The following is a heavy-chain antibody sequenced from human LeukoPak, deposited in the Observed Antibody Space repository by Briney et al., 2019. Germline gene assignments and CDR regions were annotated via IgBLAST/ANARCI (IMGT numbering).Heavy chain of an antibody. J-gene: IGHJ6*03. D-gene: IGHD6-13*01. CDR2: IYYSGST. Sequence: SETLSLTCTVSGGSISSYYWSWIRQPPGKGLEWIGYIYYSGSTNYNPSLKSRVTISVDTSKNQFSLKLSSVTAADTAVYYCARDSPQIAAAGTYYYYMDVWGKGTTVTISS. CDR1: GGSISSYY. V-gene: IGHV4-59*01. CDR3: ARDSPQIAAAGTYYYYMDV.